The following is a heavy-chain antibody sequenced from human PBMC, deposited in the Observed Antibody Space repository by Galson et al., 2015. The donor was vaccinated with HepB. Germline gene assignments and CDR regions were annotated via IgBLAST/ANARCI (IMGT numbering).Heavy chain of an antibody. Sequence: SETLSLTCTVSGGSISSSSYYWGWIRQPPGKGLEWIGSIYYSGSTYYNPSLKSRVTISVDTSKNQFSLKLSSVTAADTAVYYCARPYSYDSSGYSGDAFDIGGQGTMVTVSS. J-gene: IGHJ3*02. D-gene: IGHD3-22*01. V-gene: IGHV4-39*01. CDR3: ARPYSYDSSGYSGDAFDI. CDR2: IYYSGST. CDR1: GGSISSSSYY.